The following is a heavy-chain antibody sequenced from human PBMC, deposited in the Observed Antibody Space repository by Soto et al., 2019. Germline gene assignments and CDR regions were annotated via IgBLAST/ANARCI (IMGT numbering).Heavy chain of an antibody. J-gene: IGHJ4*02. D-gene: IGHD6-13*01. CDR2: INAGNGNT. CDR3: ARDRVISRKQQLGEIVSDY. CDR1: GYTFTSYA. V-gene: IGHV1-3*01. Sequence: ASVKVSCKASGYTFTSYAMHWVRQAPGQRLEWMGWINAGNGNTKYSQKFQGRVTITRDTSASTAYMELSSLRSEDTAVYYCARDRVISRKQQLGEIVSDYWGQGTLVTVSS.